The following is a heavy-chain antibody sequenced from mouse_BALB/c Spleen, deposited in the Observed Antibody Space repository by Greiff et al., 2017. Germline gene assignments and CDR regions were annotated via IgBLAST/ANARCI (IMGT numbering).Heavy chain of an antibody. CDR3: VRQGGYYGVYAMDY. J-gene: IGHJ4*01. Sequence: DAGGGLVQPKGSLKLSCAASGFTFNTYAMNWVRQAPGKGLEWVARIRSKSNNYATYYADSVKDRFTISRDDSQSMLYLQMNNLKTEDTAMYYCVRQGGYYGVYAMDYWGQGTSVTVSS. CDR2: IRSKSNNYAT. V-gene: IGHV10-1*02. CDR1: GFTFNTYA. D-gene: IGHD1-1*01.